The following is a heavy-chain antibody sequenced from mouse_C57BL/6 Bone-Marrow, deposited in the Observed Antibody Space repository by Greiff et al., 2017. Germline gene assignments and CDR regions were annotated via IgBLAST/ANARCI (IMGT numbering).Heavy chain of an antibody. CDR2: IDPENGDT. J-gene: IGHJ4*01. D-gene: IGHD1-1*01. Sequence: EVQLQQSGAELVRPGASVKLSCTASGFNIKDDYMHWVKQRPEQGLAWNGWIDPENGDTEYASKLQGKATIKADTSSNTAYLQLSSLTSADTAVYYCTASSHAMDYWGQGTTVTVSS. CDR3: TASSHAMDY. V-gene: IGHV14-4*01. CDR1: GFNIKDDY.